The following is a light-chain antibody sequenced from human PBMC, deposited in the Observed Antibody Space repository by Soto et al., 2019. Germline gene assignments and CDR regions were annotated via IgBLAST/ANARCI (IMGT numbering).Light chain of an antibody. V-gene: IGLV2-23*01. J-gene: IGLJ1*01. Sequence: QSVLAPPAPVSGSPGQSITISCTGTSSDVGAYNSVSWYQQHPHRAPQVIIYKGTQRPSGVSNRFSGSTSGNAASLTISALQADDEADYFCCSSAPESTYVFGTGTKVTVL. CDR2: KGT. CDR1: SSDVGAYNS. CDR3: CSSAPESTYV.